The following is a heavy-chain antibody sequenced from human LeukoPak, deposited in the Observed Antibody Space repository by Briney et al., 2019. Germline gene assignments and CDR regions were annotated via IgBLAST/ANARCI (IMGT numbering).Heavy chain of an antibody. V-gene: IGHV3-30*04. CDR2: ISYDGSNK. CDR1: GFTFSSYA. J-gene: IGHJ5*02. Sequence: GGSLRLSCAASGFTFSSYAMHWVRQAPGKGLEWVAVISYDGSNKYYADSVKGRFTISRDNSKNTLYLQMNSLRAEDTAVYYCAREYGGLVPWSRGTLVTVSS. CDR3: AREYGGLVP. D-gene: IGHD5-12*01.